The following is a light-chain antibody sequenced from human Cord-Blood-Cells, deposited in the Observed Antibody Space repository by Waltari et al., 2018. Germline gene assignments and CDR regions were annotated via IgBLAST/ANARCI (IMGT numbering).Light chain of an antibody. CDR3: CSYAGSSTWV. CDR2: EGS. CDR1: SSDVGRYNL. Sequence: QSALTPPASVSGSPGQSITISCTGTSSDVGRYNLVSCYQQHPGKAPKLMIYEGSKRPSGVSNRFSGSKSGNTASLTISGLQAEDEADYYCCSYAGSSTWVFGGGTKLTVL. J-gene: IGLJ3*02. V-gene: IGLV2-23*01.